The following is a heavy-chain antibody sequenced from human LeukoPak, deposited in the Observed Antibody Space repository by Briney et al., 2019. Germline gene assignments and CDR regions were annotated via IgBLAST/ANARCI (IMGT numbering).Heavy chain of an antibody. CDR3: ARVMVFVVVPAARPTLDAFDI. J-gene: IGHJ3*02. CDR2: IIPIFGTA. CDR1: GGTFSSYA. Sequence: SVKVSCKASGGTFSSYAISWVRQAPGQGLEWMGGIIPIFGTANYAQKFQGRVTITADESTSTAYMELSSLRSEDTAVYYCARVMVFVVVPAARPTLDAFDIWGQGTMVTVSP. D-gene: IGHD2-2*02. V-gene: IGHV1-69*13.